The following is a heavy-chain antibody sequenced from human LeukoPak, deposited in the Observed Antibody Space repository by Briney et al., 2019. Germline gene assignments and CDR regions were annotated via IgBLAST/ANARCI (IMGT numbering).Heavy chain of an antibody. CDR3: ARDSEWGLLRSDY. CDR1: GFTFSRYW. J-gene: IGHJ4*02. V-gene: IGHV3-7*05. D-gene: IGHD1-26*01. CDR2: IKQDGTEK. Sequence: GSLRLSCAASGFTFSRYWMTWVRQAPGKGLEWVANIKQDGTEKYYVDSVKGRFTISRDNAKNSLYLQMNSLRAEDTAVYYCARDSEWGLLRSDYWGQGTLVTVSS.